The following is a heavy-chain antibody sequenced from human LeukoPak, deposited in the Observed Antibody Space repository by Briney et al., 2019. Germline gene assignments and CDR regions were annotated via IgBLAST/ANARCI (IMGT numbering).Heavy chain of an antibody. V-gene: IGHV4-4*09. CDR3: ARRGSIAARSYYYYYMDV. D-gene: IGHD6-6*01. CDR2: IYTSVSS. J-gene: IGHJ6*03. CDR1: GGSISRYC. Sequence: SETLSLTCTVSGGSISRYCWSWIRQPPGTGLEWIGDIYTSVSSNYNPSLKSRVTISLDTSKNQFSLKLSSVTAADTAVYYCARRGSIAARSYYYYYMDVWGKGTTVTVSS.